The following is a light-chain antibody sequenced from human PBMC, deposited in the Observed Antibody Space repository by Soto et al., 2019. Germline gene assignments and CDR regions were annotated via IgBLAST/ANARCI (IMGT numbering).Light chain of an antibody. CDR3: QQYADYSWT. Sequence: DIQMTQSPSTLSASVGDRVTITCRASQTISSWLAWYQQKPGKAPNLLIYGVSSVESGDPSRFSGSGSGTEFTLTISNLQPDDFATYYCQQYADYSWTFGQGTKVESK. CDR1: QTISSW. J-gene: IGKJ1*01. CDR2: GVS. V-gene: IGKV1-5*03.